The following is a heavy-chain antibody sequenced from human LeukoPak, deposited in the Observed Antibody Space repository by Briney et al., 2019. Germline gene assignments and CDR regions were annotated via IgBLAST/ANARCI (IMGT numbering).Heavy chain of an antibody. CDR2: IYPGDSDT. CDR1: GYRFSSSW. J-gene: IGHJ4*02. Sequence: GESLKISCQGSGYRFSSSWIGWVRQMPGKGLEWMGIIYPGDSDTRYSPSFQGRVTISADKSVSTAYLQWSSLKASDTAMYYCARQTDGDFDFWGQGTVVTVSS. CDR3: ARQTDGDFDF. D-gene: IGHD3-10*01. V-gene: IGHV5-51*01.